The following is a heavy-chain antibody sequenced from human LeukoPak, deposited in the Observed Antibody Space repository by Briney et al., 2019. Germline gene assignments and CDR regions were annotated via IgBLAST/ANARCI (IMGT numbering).Heavy chain of an antibody. CDR1: GFTFGDYA. Sequence: GRSLRLSCTASGFTFGDYAMSWVRQAPGKGLEWVGFIRSKAYGGTTEYAASVKGRFTISRDDSKSIAYLQMNSLKTEDTAVYYCTSGVGWSGYYTAFDYWGQGTLVTVSS. V-gene: IGHV3-49*04. J-gene: IGHJ4*02. CDR3: TSGVGWSGYYTAFDY. CDR2: IRSKAYGGTT. D-gene: IGHD3-3*01.